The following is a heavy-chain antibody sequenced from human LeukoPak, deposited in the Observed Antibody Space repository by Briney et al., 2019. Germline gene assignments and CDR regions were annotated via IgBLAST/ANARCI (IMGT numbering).Heavy chain of an antibody. CDR3: ASGAVAGTGVDY. J-gene: IGHJ4*02. Sequence: SETLSLTCTVSGGSISSSSYYWGWIRQPPGKGLEWIGSIYYSGSTYYNPSLKSRITISVGTSKNQFSLKLSSVTAADTAVYYCASGAVAGTGVDYWGQGTLVTVSS. V-gene: IGHV4-39*07. CDR1: GGSISSSSYY. CDR2: IYYSGST. D-gene: IGHD6-19*01.